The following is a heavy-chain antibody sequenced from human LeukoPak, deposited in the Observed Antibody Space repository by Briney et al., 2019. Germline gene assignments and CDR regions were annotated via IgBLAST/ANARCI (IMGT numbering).Heavy chain of an antibody. Sequence: SQTLSLTCTVSGGSISSGSYYWSWIRQPAGKGLEWIGRIYTNGSTNYNPSLKSRVTISVDTSKNQFSLKLSSVTAADTAVYYCARDFDMRGEFDYWGQGTLVTVSS. CDR1: GGSISSGSYY. V-gene: IGHV4-61*02. CDR2: IYTNGST. CDR3: ARDFDMRGEFDY. J-gene: IGHJ4*02. D-gene: IGHD3-16*01.